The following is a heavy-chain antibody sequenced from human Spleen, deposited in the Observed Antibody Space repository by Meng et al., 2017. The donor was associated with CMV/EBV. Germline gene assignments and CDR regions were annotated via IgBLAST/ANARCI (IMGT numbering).Heavy chain of an antibody. V-gene: IGHV1-2*02. J-gene: IGHJ4*02. D-gene: IGHD2-2*02. CDR2: INPNSGGT. CDR1: GYTFTGYY. CDR3: ARVSEYCTTTNCYKVFDY. Sequence: ASVKVSCKASGYTFTGYYMHWVRQAPGQGLEWMGWINPNSGGTNYAQKFQGRVTMTRDTSNGTAYMELTRLKSDDTAVYYCARVSEYCTTTNCYKVFDYWGQGTLVTVSS.